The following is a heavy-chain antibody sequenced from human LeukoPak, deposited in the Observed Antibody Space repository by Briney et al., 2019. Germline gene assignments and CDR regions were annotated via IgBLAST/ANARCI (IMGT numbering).Heavy chain of an antibody. Sequence: PSETLSLTCTISGGSISSSSYYWGWIRQPPGKGLEWIGSMHYSGTTYYNSSLKSRVTKYVDTSKNQFSLLLSSVTAADTAVYYCARHIGGCYSCGFDYWGQGILVTVSS. D-gene: IGHD2-21*02. J-gene: IGHJ4*02. V-gene: IGHV4-39*01. CDR1: GGSISSSSYY. CDR3: ARHIGGCYSCGFDY. CDR2: MHYSGTT.